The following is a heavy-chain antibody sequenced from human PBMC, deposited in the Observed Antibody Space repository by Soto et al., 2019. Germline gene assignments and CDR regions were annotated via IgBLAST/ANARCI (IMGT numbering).Heavy chain of an antibody. V-gene: IGHV1-3*01. J-gene: IGHJ4*02. CDR1: GYTFTSYA. D-gene: IGHD6-6*01. CDR2: INAGNGNT. Sequence: ASVKVSCKASGYTFTSYAMHWVRQAPGQRLEWMGWINAGNGNTKYSQKFQGRVTITRDTSASTAYMELSSLRSEDTAVYYCARLRQLVHYLDYFDKGPLGAVSS. CDR3: ARLRQLVHYLDY.